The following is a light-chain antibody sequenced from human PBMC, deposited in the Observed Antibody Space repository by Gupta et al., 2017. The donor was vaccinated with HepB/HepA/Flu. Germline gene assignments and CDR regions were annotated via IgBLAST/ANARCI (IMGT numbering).Light chain of an antibody. Sequence: ELVLTQSQATLSLSPGERATLSCRASQSVSSYLAWYQQKPGQAPRLLIYDASNRATGFPARFSGSGSGTDFTLTISSLEPEDFAVYYCQQRSNWLTFGGGTKVEIK. CDR1: QSVSSY. CDR2: DAS. CDR3: QQRSNWLT. V-gene: IGKV3-11*01. J-gene: IGKJ4*01.